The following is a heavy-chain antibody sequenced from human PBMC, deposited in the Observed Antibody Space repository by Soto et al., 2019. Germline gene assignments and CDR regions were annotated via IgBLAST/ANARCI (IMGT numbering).Heavy chain of an antibody. V-gene: IGHV1-2*02. Sequence: ASVKVSCKASGYTFTGYYMHWVRQAPGQGLEWMGWINPNSGGTNYAQKFQGRGTMTRDTSISTAYMELSRLRSEATPVYYCARECAGATAAGTPYFDYWGQGTLVTVSS. CDR3: ARECAGATAAGTPYFDY. CDR1: GYTFTGYY. CDR2: INPNSGGT. J-gene: IGHJ4*02. D-gene: IGHD6-13*01.